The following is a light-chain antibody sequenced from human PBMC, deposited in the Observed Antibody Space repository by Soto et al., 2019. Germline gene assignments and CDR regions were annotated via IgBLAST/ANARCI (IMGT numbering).Light chain of an antibody. V-gene: IGKV3-15*01. J-gene: IGKJ5*01. CDR3: QQANRFPIA. CDR2: GAS. CDR1: QSVSSN. Sequence: EIVMTQSPATLSVSPGARAPLSCRASQSVSSNLAWYQQKPGQAPRLLIYGASTRATGIPARFSGSGSGTEFTLTISSLQPEDFATYYCQQANRFPIAFGEGTLLELK.